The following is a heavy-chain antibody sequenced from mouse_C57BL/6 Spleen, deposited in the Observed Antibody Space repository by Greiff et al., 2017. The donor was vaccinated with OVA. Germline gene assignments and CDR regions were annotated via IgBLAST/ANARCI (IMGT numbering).Heavy chain of an antibody. D-gene: IGHD3-3*01. J-gene: IGHJ1*03. CDR1: GFSFNTYA. V-gene: IGHV10-1*01. CDR3: GRHRGTGYFDV. Sequence: EVMLVESGGGLVQPKGSLKLSCAASGFSFNTYAMNWVRQAPGKGLEWVARIRSKSNNYATYYADSVKDRFTISRDDSESMLYLQMNNLKTEDTAMYYCGRHRGTGYFDVWGTGTTVTVSS. CDR2: IRSKSNNYAT.